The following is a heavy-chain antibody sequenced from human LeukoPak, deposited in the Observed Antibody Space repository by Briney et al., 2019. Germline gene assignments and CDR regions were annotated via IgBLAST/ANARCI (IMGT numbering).Heavy chain of an antibody. J-gene: IGHJ4*02. CDR3: ARGWRYCSGGSCYNNDY. Sequence: PSETLSLTCAVYGGSFSGYYWSWIRQPPGKGLEWIGEINHSGSTNYNPSLKSRVTISVDTSKNQFSLKLSSVTAADTAVYYCARGWRYCSGGSCYNNDYWGQGTLVTVSS. CDR1: GGSFSGYY. V-gene: IGHV4-34*01. CDR2: INHSGST. D-gene: IGHD2-15*01.